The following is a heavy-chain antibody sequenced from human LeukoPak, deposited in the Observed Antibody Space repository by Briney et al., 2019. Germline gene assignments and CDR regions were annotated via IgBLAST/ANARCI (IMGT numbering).Heavy chain of an antibody. D-gene: IGHD6-25*01. Sequence: SETLSHTCAVYGGSFSGYYWSWIRQPPGKGLEWIGEINHSGSTNYNPSLKSRVTISVDTSKNQFSLKLSSVTAADTAVYYCARSSGTGTFSYWGQGTLVTVSS. CDR1: GGSFSGYY. CDR2: INHSGST. J-gene: IGHJ4*02. V-gene: IGHV4-34*01. CDR3: ARSSGTGTFSY.